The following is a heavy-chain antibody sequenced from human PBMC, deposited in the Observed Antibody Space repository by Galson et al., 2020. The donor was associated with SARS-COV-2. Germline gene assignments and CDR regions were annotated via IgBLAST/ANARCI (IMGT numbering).Heavy chain of an antibody. CDR3: ATAPAVAGTPGNYYYYYGMDV. V-gene: IGHV1-24*01. CDR1: GYTLTELS. D-gene: IGHD6-19*01. J-gene: IGHJ6*02. Sequence: ASVKVSCKVSGYTLTELSMHWVRQAPGKGLEWMGGFHPEDGETIYAQKFQGRVTMTEDTSTDTAYMELSSLRSEDTAVYYCATAPAVAGTPGNYYYYYGMDVWGQGTTVTVSS. CDR2: FHPEDGET.